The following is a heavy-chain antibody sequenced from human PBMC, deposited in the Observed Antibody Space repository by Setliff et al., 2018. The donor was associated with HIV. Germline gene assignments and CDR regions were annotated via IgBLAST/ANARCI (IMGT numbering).Heavy chain of an antibody. Sequence: GASVKVSCKASGYTFTDYYIHWVRQAPGQGLEWMGWINPNSGGTNYAQKFQGWVTMTRNTSISTAYMELSSLRSEDTAVYYCARGGYYYGSGKGNWFDPWGQGTLVTVSS. CDR3: ARGGYYYGSGKGNWFDP. CDR1: GYTFTDYY. D-gene: IGHD3-10*01. J-gene: IGHJ5*02. V-gene: IGHV1-2*04. CDR2: INPNSGGT.